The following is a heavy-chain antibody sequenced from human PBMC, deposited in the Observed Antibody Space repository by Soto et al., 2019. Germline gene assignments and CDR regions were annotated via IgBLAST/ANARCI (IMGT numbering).Heavy chain of an antibody. D-gene: IGHD3-9*01. CDR1: GYTFTSYG. CDR2: ISAYNGNT. Sequence: GASVKVSCKASGYTFTSYGISWVRQAPGQGLEWMGWISAYNGNTNYAQKLQGRVTMTTDTSTSTAYMELRSLRSDDTAVYYCAGDRYYDILTGYYSAYYFDYWGQGTLVTV. V-gene: IGHV1-18*01. J-gene: IGHJ4*02. CDR3: AGDRYYDILTGYYSAYYFDY.